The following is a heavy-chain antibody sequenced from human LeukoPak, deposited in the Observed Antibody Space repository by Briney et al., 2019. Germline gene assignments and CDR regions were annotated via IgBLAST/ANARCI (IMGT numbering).Heavy chain of an antibody. CDR3: ARDSQWLDAFDI. J-gene: IGHJ3*02. CDR1: GFTFSSYS. CDR2: ISSSSSYI. Sequence: GGSLRLSCAASGFTFSSYSVNWVRQAPGKGLEWVSSISSSSSYIYYADSVKGRFTISRDNAKNSLYLQMNSLRAEDTAVYYCARDSQWLDAFDIWGQGTMVTVSS. V-gene: IGHV3-21*01. D-gene: IGHD6-19*01.